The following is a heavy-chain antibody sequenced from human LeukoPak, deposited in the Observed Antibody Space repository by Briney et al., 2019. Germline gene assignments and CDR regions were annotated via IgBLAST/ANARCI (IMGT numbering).Heavy chain of an antibody. CDR2: IYYSGST. CDR3: GRGHDSSGWSY. D-gene: IGHD3-22*01. Sequence: SETLSLTCTVSGGSISSGGYYGSWIRQPPGKGLEWIGHIYYSGSTYYSPSLKSRVTISIDTSKNQFSLKLSSVTAADTAVYYCGRGHDSSGWSYWGQGTLVTVSS. CDR1: GGSISSGGYY. V-gene: IGHV4-31*03. J-gene: IGHJ4*02.